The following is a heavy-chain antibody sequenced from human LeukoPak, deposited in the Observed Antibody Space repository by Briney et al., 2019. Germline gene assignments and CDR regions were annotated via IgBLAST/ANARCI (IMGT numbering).Heavy chain of an antibody. CDR3: ARGLRNYYGSDY. V-gene: IGHV3-9*01. J-gene: IGHJ4*02. Sequence: GGSLRLSCAASGFIFDDYAMHWVRQAPGKGLEWVSGISWNSGNIGYADSVRGRFTISRDNANNMLYLQMNSLRAEDTAVYYCARGLRNYYGSDYWGQGTLVTVSS. D-gene: IGHD3-10*01. CDR1: GFIFDDYA. CDR2: ISWNSGNI.